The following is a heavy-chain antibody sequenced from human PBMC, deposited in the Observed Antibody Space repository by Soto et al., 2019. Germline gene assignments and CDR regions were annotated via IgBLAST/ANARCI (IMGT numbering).Heavy chain of an antibody. CDR3: AKDGGYCSGGSCYTQDY. V-gene: IGHV3-30*18. Sequence: QVQLVESGGGVVQPGRSLRLSCAASGFTFSSYGMHWVRQAPGKGLEWVAVISYDGSNKYYADSVKGRFPISRDNSKNTLYIQMHRMRAEDTAVYYCAKDGGYCSGGSCYTQDYWGQGTLVTVSS. D-gene: IGHD2-15*01. CDR1: GFTFSSYG. J-gene: IGHJ4*02. CDR2: ISYDGSNK.